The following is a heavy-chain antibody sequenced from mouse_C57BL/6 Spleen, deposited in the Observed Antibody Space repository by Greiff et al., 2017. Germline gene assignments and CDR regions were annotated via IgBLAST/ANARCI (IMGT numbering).Heavy chain of an antibody. CDR1: GYTFTDYY. J-gene: IGHJ1*03. V-gene: IGHV1-22*01. CDR3: ARKVGRSWYFDV. D-gene: IGHD1-3*01. CDR2: INPNNGGT. Sequence: VQLQQSGPELVKPGASVKMSCKASGYTFTDYYMHWVKQSPGKSLEWIGYINPNNGGTSYNQKFKGKATLTVNKSSSTAYMELRSLTSEDSAVYYCARKVGRSWYFDVWGTGTTVTVSS.